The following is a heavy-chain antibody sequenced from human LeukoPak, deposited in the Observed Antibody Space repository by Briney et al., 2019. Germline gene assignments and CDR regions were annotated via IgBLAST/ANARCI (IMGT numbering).Heavy chain of an antibody. CDR2: IIPIFGTA. J-gene: IGHJ5*02. D-gene: IGHD3-9*01. V-gene: IGHV1-69*01. Sequence: SVTVSCTASGGTFSSYAISWVRQAPGQGLEWMGGIIPIFGTANYAQKFQGRVTITADESTSTAYMELSSLRSEDTAVYYCARDSYYDILTGYSNWFDPWGQGTLVTVSS. CDR3: ARDSYYDILTGYSNWFDP. CDR1: GGTFSSYA.